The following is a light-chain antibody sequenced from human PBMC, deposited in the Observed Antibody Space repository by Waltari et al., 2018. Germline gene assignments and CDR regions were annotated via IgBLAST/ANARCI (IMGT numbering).Light chain of an antibody. J-gene: IGKJ3*01. V-gene: IGKV1-39*01. CDR3: QQSYSTPHS. CDR2: SSS. CDR1: QNIRNS. Sequence: DVQMTQSPSSLSASLGDRVTITCRASQNIRNSLSWYQQIPGKAPKLLIYSSSTLQNGVPSRFKGARSGTDFTLTSSSLQPEVSATYFCQQSYSTPHSFGPGTRVAIK.